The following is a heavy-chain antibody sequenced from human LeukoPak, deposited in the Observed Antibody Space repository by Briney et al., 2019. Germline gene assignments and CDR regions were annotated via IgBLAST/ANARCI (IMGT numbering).Heavy chain of an antibody. CDR3: ARHQYYYDSGSFSAIDY. CDR1: GYTLTELS. D-gene: IGHD3-10*01. J-gene: IGHJ4*02. CDR2: FDPEDGET. Sequence: ASVKVSCTVSGYTLTELSMHWVRQAPGKGLEWMGGFDPEDGETIYAQKFQGRVTMTEDTSTDTAYMELSSLRSEDTAVYYCARHQYYYDSGSFSAIDYWGQGTLVTVSS. V-gene: IGHV1-24*01.